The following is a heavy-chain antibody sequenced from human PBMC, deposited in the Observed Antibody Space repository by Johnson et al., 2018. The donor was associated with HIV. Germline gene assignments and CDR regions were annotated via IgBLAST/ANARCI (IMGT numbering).Heavy chain of an antibody. Sequence: QVQLVESGGGVVQPGRSLRLSCAASGFTFSSYAMHWVRQAPGKGLEWVAVISYDGSNKYYADSVKGRFTISRDNSKNTLYLQMNSLRAEDTAVYYCARGGYYDSSGYSQAFDIWGQGTMVTVSS. J-gene: IGHJ3*02. CDR1: GFTFSSYA. V-gene: IGHV3-30-3*01. CDR2: ISYDGSNK. CDR3: ARGGYYDSSGYSQAFDI. D-gene: IGHD3-22*01.